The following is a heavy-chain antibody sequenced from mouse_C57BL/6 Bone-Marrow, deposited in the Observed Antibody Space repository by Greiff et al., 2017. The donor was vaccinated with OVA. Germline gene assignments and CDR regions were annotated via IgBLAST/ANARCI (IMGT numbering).Heavy chain of an antibody. CDR2: ISSGGSYT. Sequence: EVKLVESGGDLVKPGGSLKLSCAASGFTFSSYGMSWVRQTPDKRLEWVATISSGGSYTYYPESVKGRFTISRDNAKNTPDLQMSSLKSENTAMYYCARLYYAHYDAMDYWGPGTSVTVSS. J-gene: IGHJ4*01. CDR1: GFTFSSYG. V-gene: IGHV5-6*02. D-gene: IGHD2-1*01. CDR3: ARLYYAHYDAMDY.